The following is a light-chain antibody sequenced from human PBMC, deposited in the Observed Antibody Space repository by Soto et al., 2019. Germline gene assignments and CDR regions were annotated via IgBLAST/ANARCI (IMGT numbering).Light chain of an antibody. J-gene: IGKJ4*01. CDR3: QQHSNWPLT. CDR1: QSVGSN. V-gene: IGKV3D-15*01. Sequence: ERVMTQSPATLSVSPGERATLSCRASQSVGSNLAWYQQKPGQAPRLLIFGASNRATGIPVRFSGSGSGTDFTLTISSLEPEDFTVYYCQQHSNWPLTFGGGTKVDI. CDR2: GAS.